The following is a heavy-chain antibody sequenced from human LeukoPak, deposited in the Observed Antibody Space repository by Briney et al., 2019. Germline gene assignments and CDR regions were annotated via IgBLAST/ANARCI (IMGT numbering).Heavy chain of an antibody. J-gene: IGHJ4*02. Sequence: TAGESLKISCKGSGYSFTSYWIGWVRQMPGEGLEWMGIIYPGDSDTRYSPSFQGQVTISADKSISTAYLQWSSLKASDTAMYYCARHPMVREVITQIDYWGQGTLVTVSS. V-gene: IGHV5-51*01. CDR1: GYSFTSYW. D-gene: IGHD3-10*01. CDR2: IYPGDSDT. CDR3: ARHPMVREVITQIDY.